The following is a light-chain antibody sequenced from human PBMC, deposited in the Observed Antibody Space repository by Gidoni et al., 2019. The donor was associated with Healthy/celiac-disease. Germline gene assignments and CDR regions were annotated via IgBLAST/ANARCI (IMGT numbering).Light chain of an antibody. CDR3: MQGTTPYS. V-gene: IGKV2-30*01. CDR2: KVT. CDR1: QSLGYSDGHTY. Sequence: DVVMTQSPLSLPVTLGQPASISSSSSQSLGYSDGHTYMNWYQQRPGQSQRRLIYKVTNRDSGVPDRFSGSGSGTEFTLKSSRVEDEDVGVYYCMQGTTPYSFGQGTKLEIK. J-gene: IGKJ2*03.